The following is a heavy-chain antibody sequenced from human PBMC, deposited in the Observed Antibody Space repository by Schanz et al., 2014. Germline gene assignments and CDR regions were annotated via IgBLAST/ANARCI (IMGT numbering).Heavy chain of an antibody. CDR1: GFTFSTYS. V-gene: IGHV3-30*02. Sequence: QVQLVESGGGLVQPGGSLRLSCAASGFTFSTYSMNWVRQAPDKGLEWVSFTRYDGVNKYYADSVKGRFTISRDNSKNTVYLQMNSLRTEDTAVYYCARSTSMYFLQWGQGTLVTVSS. CDR2: TRYDGVNK. CDR3: ARSTSMYFLQ. J-gene: IGHJ1*01. D-gene: IGHD2-2*01.